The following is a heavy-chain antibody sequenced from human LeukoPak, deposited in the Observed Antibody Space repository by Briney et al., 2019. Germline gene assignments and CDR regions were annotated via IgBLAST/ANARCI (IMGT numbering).Heavy chain of an antibody. D-gene: IGHD2-2*01. CDR1: GFTFSNYW. V-gene: IGHV3-7*01. Sequence: PGGSLRLSCTASGFTFSNYWMSWVRQAPGKGLEWVANINEDGSEKYYVDSVKGRFTISRDNAKKSLYLQVNSLRADDAAIYYCARDQRLRGYCSSTGCYPLYFANWGQGTLVTVSS. CDR3: ARDQRLRGYCSSTGCYPLYFAN. CDR2: INEDGSEK. J-gene: IGHJ4*02.